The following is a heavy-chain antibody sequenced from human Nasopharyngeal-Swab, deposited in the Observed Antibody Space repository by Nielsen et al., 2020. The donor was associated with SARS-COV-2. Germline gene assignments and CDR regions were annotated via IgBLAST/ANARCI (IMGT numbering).Heavy chain of an antibody. CDR3: ARDHYGSGSPSMDV. CDR1: GGPVSSGSYY. J-gene: IGHJ6*02. Sequence: SDILSPTCTPSGGPVSSGSYYWSWIRQPPGKGLEWIGYIYYSGSTNYNPSLKSRVTISVDTSKNQFSLKLSSVTAADTAVYYCARDHYGSGSPSMDVWGQGTTVTVSS. CDR2: IYYSGST. V-gene: IGHV4-61*01. D-gene: IGHD3-10*01.